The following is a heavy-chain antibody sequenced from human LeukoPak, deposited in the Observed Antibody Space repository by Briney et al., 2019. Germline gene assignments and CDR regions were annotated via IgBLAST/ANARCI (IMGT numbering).Heavy chain of an antibody. Sequence: GGSLRLSCVVSGLKFSDYEMNWVRQAPGKGLEWVSYISSSSSTIYYADSVKGRFTISRDNAKNSLYLQMNSLRAEDTAVYYCASLTLFDYWGQGTLVTVSS. CDR3: ASLTLFDY. CDR2: ISSSSSTI. CDR1: GLKFSDYE. V-gene: IGHV3-48*03. D-gene: IGHD2-15*01. J-gene: IGHJ4*02.